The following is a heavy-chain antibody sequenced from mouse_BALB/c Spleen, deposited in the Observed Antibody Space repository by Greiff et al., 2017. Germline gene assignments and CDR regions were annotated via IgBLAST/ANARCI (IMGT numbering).Heavy chain of an antibody. D-gene: IGHD2-5*01. J-gene: IGHJ4*01. CDR2: IRNKANGYTT. CDR3: ARDISYYSNFYYAMDY. Sequence: EVQVVESGGGLVQPGGSLRLSCATSGFTFTDYYMSWVRQPPGKALEWLGFIRNKANGYTTEYSASVKGRFTISRDNSQSILYLQMNTLRAEDSATYYCARDISYYSNFYYAMDYWGQGTSVTVSS. CDR1: GFTFTDYY. V-gene: IGHV7-3*02.